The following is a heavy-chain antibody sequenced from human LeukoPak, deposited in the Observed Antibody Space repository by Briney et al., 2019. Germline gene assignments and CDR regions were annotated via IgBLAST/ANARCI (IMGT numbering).Heavy chain of an antibody. CDR2: ISWNSGSL. CDR3: ARGLGGDQGYFDL. D-gene: IGHD3-10*01. J-gene: IGHJ2*01. Sequence: PGGSLRLSCAASGFIFDDYAMHWVRQAPGKGLEWVSGISWNSGSLAYADSVKGRFTISRDNAKNPLYLQMNSLRTEDTALYYCARGLGGDQGYFDLWGRGTLATVSS. CDR1: GFIFDDYA. V-gene: IGHV3-9*01.